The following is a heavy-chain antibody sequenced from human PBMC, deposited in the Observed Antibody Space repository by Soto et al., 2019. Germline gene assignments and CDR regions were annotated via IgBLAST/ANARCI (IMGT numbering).Heavy chain of an antibody. D-gene: IGHD3-10*01. Sequence: QVQLVESGGGVVQPGRSLRLSCAASGFTFSSYGMHWVRQAPGKGLEWVAVIWYDGSNKYYADSVKGRFTISRDNSKNTLYLQMNRLRAEDTAVYYCARVHFGSGTWVDYWGQGTLVTVSS. CDR3: ARVHFGSGTWVDY. J-gene: IGHJ4*02. V-gene: IGHV3-33*01. CDR1: GFTFSSYG. CDR2: IWYDGSNK.